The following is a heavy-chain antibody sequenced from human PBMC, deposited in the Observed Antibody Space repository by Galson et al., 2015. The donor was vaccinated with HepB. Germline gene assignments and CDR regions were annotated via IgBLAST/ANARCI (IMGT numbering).Heavy chain of an antibody. V-gene: IGHV1-3*01. Sequence: SVKVSCKASGYTFTSYAMHWVRQAPGQRLEWMGWINAGNGNTKYSQMFQGRVTITRDTSASTAYMELSSLRSEDTAVYYCAIGSYVWGSYRSWFDPWGQGTLVTVSS. CDR3: AIGSYVWGSYRSWFDP. CDR2: INAGNGNT. J-gene: IGHJ5*02. D-gene: IGHD3-16*02. CDR1: GYTFTSYA.